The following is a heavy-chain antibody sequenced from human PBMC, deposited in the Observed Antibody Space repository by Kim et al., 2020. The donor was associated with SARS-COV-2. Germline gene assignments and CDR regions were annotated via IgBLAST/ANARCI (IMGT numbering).Heavy chain of an antibody. CDR2: INHSGST. CDR1: GGSFSGYY. V-gene: IGHV4-34*01. Sequence: SETLSLTCAVYGGSFSGYYWSWIRQPPGKGLEWIGEINHSGSTNYNPSLKSRVTISVDTSKNQFSLKLSSVTAADTAVYYCARRTYYYDSSGYNDAFDI. D-gene: IGHD3-22*01. CDR3: ARRTYYYDSSGYNDAFDI. J-gene: IGHJ3*02.